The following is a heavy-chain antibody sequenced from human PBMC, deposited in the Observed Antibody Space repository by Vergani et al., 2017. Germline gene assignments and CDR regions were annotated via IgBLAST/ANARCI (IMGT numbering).Heavy chain of an antibody. J-gene: IGHJ4*02. CDR1: GGSFSGYY. CDR3: ARTIQGWCDY. D-gene: IGHD2-21*01. CDR2: INHSGST. Sequence: QVQLQQWGAGLLKPSETLSLTCAVYGGSFSGYYWSWIRQPPGKGLEWIGEINHSGSTNYNPSLKSRVTISVDTSKNQFSLKLSSVTAADTAVNYCARTIQGWCDYWGQGTLVTVSS. V-gene: IGHV4-34*01.